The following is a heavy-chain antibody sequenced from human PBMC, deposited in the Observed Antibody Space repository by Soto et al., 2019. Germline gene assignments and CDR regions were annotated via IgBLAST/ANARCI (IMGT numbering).Heavy chain of an antibody. D-gene: IGHD3-3*01. Sequence: QVQLQQWGAGLLKPSETLSLTCAVYGGSFSGYYWSWIRQPPGKGLEWIGEINHSGSTNYNPSLKSRVTISVDTSKNQFSLKLGSVTAADTAVYYCARGRSGYYNWFDPWGQGTLVTVSS. V-gene: IGHV4-34*01. CDR3: ARGRSGYYNWFDP. CDR1: GGSFSGYY. J-gene: IGHJ5*02. CDR2: INHSGST.